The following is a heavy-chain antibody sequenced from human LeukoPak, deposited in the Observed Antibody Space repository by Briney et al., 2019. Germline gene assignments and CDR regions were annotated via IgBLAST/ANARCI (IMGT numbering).Heavy chain of an antibody. D-gene: IGHD3-16*01. J-gene: IGHJ4*02. V-gene: IGHV4-59*02. Sequence: PSETLSLTCTVSGASVTDYYWSWIRQSPGTGLEWIGYIYIRGVINYNPSLRGRVTMSLDTSKNQLSLRLNSVTAADTAVYYCGRGERLGIDYWGQGALVTVSS. CDR3: GRGERLGIDY. CDR2: IYIRGVI. CDR1: GASVTDYY.